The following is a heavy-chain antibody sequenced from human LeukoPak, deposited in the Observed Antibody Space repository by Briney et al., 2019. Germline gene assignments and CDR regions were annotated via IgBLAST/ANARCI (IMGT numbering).Heavy chain of an antibody. CDR3: ARDLYYDSSGYTGGY. Sequence: GGSLRLSGAASGFTFNTFNMNWVRQAPGKGLEWVSYISSSGSTMYYADSVKGRFTISRDNAKNTLYLQMNSLRAEDTAVYYCARDLYYDSSGYTGGYWGQGTLVTVSS. CDR2: ISSSGSTM. D-gene: IGHD3-22*01. J-gene: IGHJ4*02. CDR1: GFTFNTFN. V-gene: IGHV3-48*04.